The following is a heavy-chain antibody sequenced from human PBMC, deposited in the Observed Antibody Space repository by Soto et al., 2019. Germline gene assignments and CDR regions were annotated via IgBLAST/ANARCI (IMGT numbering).Heavy chain of an antibody. CDR1: GFTFDDYA. D-gene: IGHD3-16*01. J-gene: IGHJ6*02. V-gene: IGHV3-9*01. CDR2: ISWNSANM. Sequence: EVQLVESGGGLLQPGGSLRLSCAASGFTFDDYAMHWVRQAPGKGLEWVSGISWNSANMNYADSVKARFTISRDNAKNSLSLQMNSLREEDTALYYCVKDISGRGSYYYYYGMDVWGHGTTVTVSS. CDR3: VKDISGRGSYYYYYGMDV.